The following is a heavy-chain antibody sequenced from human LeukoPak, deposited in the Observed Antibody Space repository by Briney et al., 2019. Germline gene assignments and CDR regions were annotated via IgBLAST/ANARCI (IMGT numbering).Heavy chain of an antibody. CDR1: GYSFSSYW. V-gene: IGHV5-10-1*01. J-gene: IGHJ4*02. Sequence: LGESLKISCKGSGYSFSSYWISWVRQMPGKGLEWMGRIDPSDSYTNYSPSFQGHVTISVDKSISTAYLQWSSLKASDTAMYYCARHDYYGSESYYNAGDSWGQGTLVTVSS. CDR3: ARHDYYGSESYYNAGDS. D-gene: IGHD3-10*01. CDR2: IDPSDSYT.